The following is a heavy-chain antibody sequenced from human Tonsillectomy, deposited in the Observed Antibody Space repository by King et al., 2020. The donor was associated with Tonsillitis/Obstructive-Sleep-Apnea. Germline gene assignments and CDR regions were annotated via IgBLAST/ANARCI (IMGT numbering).Heavy chain of an antibody. J-gene: IGHJ4*02. Sequence: VQLVESGGGLVQPGESLGLSCAASGFTFSSYEMNWVRQAPGKGLEWVSYIGSFGTTIYYADSVKGRFTISRDNAKNSLYLQMNSLRAEDTAVYYCAGERGPGVDYWGQGTLVTVSS. CDR2: IGSFGTTI. CDR3: AGERGPGVDY. D-gene: IGHD7-27*01. CDR1: GFTFSSYE. V-gene: IGHV3-48*03.